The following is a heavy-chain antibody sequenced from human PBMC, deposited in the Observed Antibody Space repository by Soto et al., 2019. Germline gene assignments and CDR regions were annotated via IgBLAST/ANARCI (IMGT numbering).Heavy chain of an antibody. J-gene: IGHJ4*02. CDR1: EFTFSTNG. CDR2: ISGDSDST. CDR3: VKDNNWDDPG. D-gene: IGHD1-1*01. Sequence: EVQLLESGGGLVQPGGSLRLTCVASEFTFSTNGMIWVRQAPGKGLEWVSIISGDSDSTFYADSVKGRFTVSRDNSRNTLFLQMNSPRADDSAIYYCVKDNNWDDPGWGQGTLVTVSS. V-gene: IGHV3-23*01.